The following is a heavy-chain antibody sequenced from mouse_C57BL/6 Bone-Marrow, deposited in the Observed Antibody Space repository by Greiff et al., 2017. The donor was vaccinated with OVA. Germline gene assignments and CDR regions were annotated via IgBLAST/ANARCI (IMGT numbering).Heavy chain of an antibody. Sequence: EVQRVESGGDLVKPGGSLKLSCAASGFTFSSYGMSWVRQTPDKRLEWVATISSGGSYTYYPDSVKGRFTISRDNAKNTLYLQMSSLKSEDTAVYYCARHQTCYGNWGWGQGALVTVSA. J-gene: IGHJ3*01. D-gene: IGHD2-10*01. V-gene: IGHV5-6*01. CDR3: ARHQTCYGNWG. CDR1: GFTFSSYG. CDR2: ISSGGSYT.